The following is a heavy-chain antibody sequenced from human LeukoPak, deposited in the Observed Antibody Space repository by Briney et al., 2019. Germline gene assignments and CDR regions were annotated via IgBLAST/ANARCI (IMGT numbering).Heavy chain of an antibody. CDR3: VRTRLSDHIVPAAERADDACDM. V-gene: IGHV4-4*07. CDR2: IYTSGNT. CDR1: GGSISSYY. Sequence: SETLSLTCTVSGGSISSYYWSWIRQPAGEGLEWIGRIYTSGNTNYNPSLKSRVTVSVDTSENQFSLKLSSVAAADTAVYFCVRTRLSDHIVPAAERADDACDMWGQGTMVTVSS. D-gene: IGHD2-2*01. J-gene: IGHJ3*02.